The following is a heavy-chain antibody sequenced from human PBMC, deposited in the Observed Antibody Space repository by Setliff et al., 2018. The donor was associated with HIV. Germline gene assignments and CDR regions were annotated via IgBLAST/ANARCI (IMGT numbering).Heavy chain of an antibody. D-gene: IGHD3-16*01. CDR3: AKRTFGSGRFDP. CDR1: GDSISSGSYY. Sequence: PSEILSLTCSVSGDSISSGSYYWSWIRLPAGKGLEWIGQIHTTGSTNYNPSLKSRVTISIDTSKNQFSLKLNSVTATDTAVYYCAKRTFGSGRFDPWGQGTLVTVSS. V-gene: IGHV4-61*09. J-gene: IGHJ5*02. CDR2: IHTTGST.